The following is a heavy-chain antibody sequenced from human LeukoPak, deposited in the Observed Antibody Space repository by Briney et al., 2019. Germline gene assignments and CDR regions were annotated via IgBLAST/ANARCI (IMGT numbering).Heavy chain of an antibody. CDR2: IYPGDSGP. V-gene: IGHV5-51*01. CDR1: GYSFTSYC. J-gene: IGHJ3*01. CDR3: GMSGDRVPLQDDVFDA. D-gene: IGHD1-26*01. Sequence: GESLKISCKVSGYSFTSYCIGWVREMPGKGLEWMGIIYPGDSGPTYSPSFQGQVTISVDKSINTAYLQWSSLQASDTAMYYCGMSGDRVPLQDDVFDAWGQGTMVTVST.